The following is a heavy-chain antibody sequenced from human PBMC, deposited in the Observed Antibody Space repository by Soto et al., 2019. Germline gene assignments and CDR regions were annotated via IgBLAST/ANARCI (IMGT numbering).Heavy chain of an antibody. D-gene: IGHD6-19*01. Sequence: ASVKVSCKASGYTFTSYGISWVRQAPGQGLEWMGWISAYNGNTNYAQKLQGRVTMTTDTSTSTAYMELRSLRSDDTAVYYCARPIEEYSSAKYYFDYWGQGTLVTVSS. CDR1: GYTFTSYG. CDR2: ISAYNGNT. J-gene: IGHJ4*02. CDR3: ARPIEEYSSAKYYFDY. V-gene: IGHV1-18*01.